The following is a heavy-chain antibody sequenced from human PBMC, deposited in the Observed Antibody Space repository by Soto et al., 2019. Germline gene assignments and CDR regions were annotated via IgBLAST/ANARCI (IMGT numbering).Heavy chain of an antibody. CDR2: ISAYNGNT. CDR1: GNTFTGYG. D-gene: IGHD3-22*01. CDR3: ARDTMVVVVPDH. Sequence: ASVKVSCRASGNTFTGYGISWVRQAPEQVLEWMGWISAYNGNTNYAQKLQGRVTMTTDTSTSTAYMELRSLRSDDTSVYYCARDTMVVVVPDHWGQRTRVTVPS. V-gene: IGHV1-18*01. J-gene: IGHJ4*02.